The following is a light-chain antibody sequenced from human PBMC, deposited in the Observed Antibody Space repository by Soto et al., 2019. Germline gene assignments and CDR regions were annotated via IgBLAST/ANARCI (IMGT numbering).Light chain of an antibody. CDR2: NAS. V-gene: IGKV1-5*03. J-gene: IGKJ1*01. Sequence: DIQMTQSPSTLSASVGDRVTITCRASQSLSSTLAWYQQKPGKAPKLLIYNASSVASGVPSRFSGSGSGTEFTLTISSLQSDDFATYYCQQYNNYSPWTFGQGTKLEIK. CDR1: QSLSST. CDR3: QQYNNYSPWT.